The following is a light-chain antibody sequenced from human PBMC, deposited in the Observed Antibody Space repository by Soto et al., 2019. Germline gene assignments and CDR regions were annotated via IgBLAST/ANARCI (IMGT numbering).Light chain of an antibody. J-gene: IGKJ4*01. CDR3: QQYDNLPLT. CDR1: QDISNS. V-gene: IGKV1-33*01. CDR2: DAS. Sequence: DILMTQSPSSLSASVGDRISITCQASQDISNSLSWYQQKPGKAPKLLIYDASNFETGVPSRFSGTGSGTDFNFTISSLQPEDFATYYCQQYDNLPLTFGGGTKVEI.